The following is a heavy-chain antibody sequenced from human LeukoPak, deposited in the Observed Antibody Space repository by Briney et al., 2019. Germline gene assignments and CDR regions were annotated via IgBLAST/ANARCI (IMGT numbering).Heavy chain of an antibody. CDR3: TTDGTCGWYRLHGDY. Sequence: GGSLRLSCAASGFTFSNAWMSWVRQAPGKGLEWVGRIKSKTDGGTTDYAAPVKGRFTISRDDSKNTLYLQMNSLKTEDTAVYYCTTDGTCGWYRLHGDYWGQGTLVTVSS. CDR1: GFTFSNAW. J-gene: IGHJ4*02. CDR2: IKSKTDGGTT. D-gene: IGHD6-19*01. V-gene: IGHV3-15*01.